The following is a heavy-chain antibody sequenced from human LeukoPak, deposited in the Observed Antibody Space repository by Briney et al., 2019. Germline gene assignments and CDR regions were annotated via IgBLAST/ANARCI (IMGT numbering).Heavy chain of an antibody. CDR2: MNPNSGST. D-gene: IGHD1-1*01. CDR3: ARVVWNDGTDAFDI. Sequence: KPGASVKVSCKASGYIFTSHDINWVRQATGQGLEWMGWMNPNSGSTGYLQKFQGRVTMTRNTSITTAYMELSSLRSEDTAVYYCARVVWNDGTDAFDIWGQGTAVTVSS. CDR1: GYIFTSHD. J-gene: IGHJ3*02. V-gene: IGHV1-8*01.